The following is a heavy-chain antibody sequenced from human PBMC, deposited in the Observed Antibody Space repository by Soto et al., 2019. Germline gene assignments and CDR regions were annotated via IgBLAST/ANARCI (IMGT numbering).Heavy chain of an antibody. CDR2: IYSGGST. V-gene: IGHV3-53*01. CDR3: ARDNDDGDYGGVDYGMDV. Sequence: EVQLVESGGGLIQPGGSLRLSCAASGFTVSSNYMSWVRQAPGKGLEWVSVIYSGGSTYYADSVKGRFTISRDNSKNTXXGRMNGLGAEDTAVYYWARDNDDGDYGGVDYGMDVWGQGTTVAVSS. D-gene: IGHD4-17*01. J-gene: IGHJ6*02. CDR1: GFTVSSNY.